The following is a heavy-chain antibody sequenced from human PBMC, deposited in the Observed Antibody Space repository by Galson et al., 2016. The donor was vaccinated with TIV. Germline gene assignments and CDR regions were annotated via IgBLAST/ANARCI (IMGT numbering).Heavy chain of an antibody. J-gene: IGHJ6*03. CDR3: ARLNGDTAYYFYIDV. CDR1: GFTFDDHG. Sequence: SLRLSCAASGFTFDDHGMSWVRQPPGKGLEWVSGINRNGGGTADADSVKGRFTISRDNAKNSLYLQMNSLRVEDTALYFCARLNGDTAYYFYIDVWGKGTTITVS. D-gene: IGHD3-10*01. V-gene: IGHV3-20*04. CDR2: INRNGGGT.